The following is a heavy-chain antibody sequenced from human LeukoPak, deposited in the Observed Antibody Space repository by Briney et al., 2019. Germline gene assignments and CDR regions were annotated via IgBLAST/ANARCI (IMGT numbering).Heavy chain of an antibody. Sequence: PPETLSLTCRVSGASASSDYWNWIRQSPGRGLELIRYTHYRGDINYTPSLKSRLTMSVDASSNQVSLKLSSVTAADASVYYCGRNLGSGSDHWGQGTLVTVSS. J-gene: IGHJ4*02. CDR3: GRNLGSGSDH. D-gene: IGHD3-10*01. CDR1: GASASSDY. V-gene: IGHV4-59*02. CDR2: THYRGDI.